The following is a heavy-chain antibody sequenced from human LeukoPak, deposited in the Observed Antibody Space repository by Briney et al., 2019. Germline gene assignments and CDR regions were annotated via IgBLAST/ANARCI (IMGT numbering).Heavy chain of an antibody. CDR3: AGQYVLLWFGELLPNWFDP. D-gene: IGHD3-10*01. Sequence: SETLSLTCTVSGGSISSYYWSWIRQPPGKGLEWIGYIYYSGSTNYNPSPKSRVTISVDTSKNQFSLKLSSVTAADTAVYYCAGQYVLLWFGELLPNWFDPWGQGTLVTVSS. CDR1: GGSISSYY. V-gene: IGHV4-59*08. CDR2: IYYSGST. J-gene: IGHJ5*02.